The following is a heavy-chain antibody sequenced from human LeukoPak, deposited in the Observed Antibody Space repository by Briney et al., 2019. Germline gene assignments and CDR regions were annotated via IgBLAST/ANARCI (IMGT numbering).Heavy chain of an antibody. V-gene: IGHV1-2*06. D-gene: IGHD3-10*01. CDR2: INPNSGGT. CDR1: GYTFTAYY. CDR3: ARDSSVSGSFDY. Sequence: ASVKVSCKASGYTFTAYYMHWVRQAPGQGHEWMGRINPNSGGTNYAQKFQGRVTMTRDTSISTAYMELSRLRSDDTAVYYCARDSSVSGSFDYWGQGTLVTVSS. J-gene: IGHJ4*02.